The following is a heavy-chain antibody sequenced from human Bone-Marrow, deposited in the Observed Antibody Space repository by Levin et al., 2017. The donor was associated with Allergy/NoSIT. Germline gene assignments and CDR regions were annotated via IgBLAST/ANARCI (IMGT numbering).Heavy chain of an antibody. V-gene: IGHV4-31*03. J-gene: IGHJ5*01. CDR1: GGSISGHHYY. CDR3: ATGGAVATPWFDS. D-gene: IGHD2-2*01. CDR2: IYQSGST. Sequence: SETLSLTCNVSGGSISGHHYYWNWIRQHPGKGLEWIGHIYQSGSTSYNPSLKSRITISVDTSKNQFSLTLNSVTAADTGVYYCATGGAVATPWFDSWGQGTLVFVSS.